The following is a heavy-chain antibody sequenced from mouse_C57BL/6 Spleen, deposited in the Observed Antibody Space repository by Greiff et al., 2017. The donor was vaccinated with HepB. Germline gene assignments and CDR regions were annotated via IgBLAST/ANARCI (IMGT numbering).Heavy chain of an antibody. Sequence: VQLVESGAELAKPGASVKLSCKASGYTFTSYWMHWVKQRPGQGLEWIGYINPSSGYTKYNQKFKDKATLTADKSSSTAYMQLSSLTYEDSAVYYCARSDYSKPFDVWGTGTTVTVSS. D-gene: IGHD2-5*01. CDR3: ARSDYSKPFDV. V-gene: IGHV1-7*01. CDR1: GYTFTSYW. J-gene: IGHJ1*03. CDR2: INPSSGYT.